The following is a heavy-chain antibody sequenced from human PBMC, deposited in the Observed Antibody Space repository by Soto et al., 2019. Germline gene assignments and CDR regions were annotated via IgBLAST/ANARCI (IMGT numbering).Heavy chain of an antibody. CDR2: IKSKTDGGTT. V-gene: IGHV3-15*07. Sequence: GGSLRLSCAASGFTFSNVWMNWVRQAPGKGLEWDGRIKSKTDGGTTDYAAPVKGRFTISRDDSKNTLYLQMNSLKTEDTAVYYCTTEYYYDSSGYVDYWGQGTLVTVSS. D-gene: IGHD3-22*01. CDR3: TTEYYYDSSGYVDY. J-gene: IGHJ4*02. CDR1: GFTFSNVW.